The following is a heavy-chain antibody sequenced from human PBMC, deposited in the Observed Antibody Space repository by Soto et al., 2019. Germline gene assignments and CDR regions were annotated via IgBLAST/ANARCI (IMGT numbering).Heavy chain of an antibody. Sequence: WASVKVSCKASGYTFTSYAMNWVRQAPGQRLEWMGRINAGNGNTKYSQKFQGRVTITRDTSASTAYMELSSLRSEDTAVYYCAREPDIVLVPAADKDWYYGMDVWGQGTTVTVSS. CDR1: GYTFTSYA. J-gene: IGHJ6*02. CDR3: AREPDIVLVPAADKDWYYGMDV. V-gene: IGHV1-3*01. D-gene: IGHD2-2*01. CDR2: INAGNGNT.